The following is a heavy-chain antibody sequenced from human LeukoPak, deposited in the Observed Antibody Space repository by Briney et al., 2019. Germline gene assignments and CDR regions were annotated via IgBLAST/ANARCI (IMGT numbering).Heavy chain of an antibody. Sequence: GGSLRLSCAASGFTFSSYEMNWVRQAPGKGLEWVSYISSSGSTIYYADSVKGRFTISRDNAKNSLYLQMNSLRAEDTALYYCAKATIAAALWFDPWGQGTLVTVSS. CDR3: AKATIAAALWFDP. CDR1: GFTFSSYE. V-gene: IGHV3-48*03. J-gene: IGHJ5*02. CDR2: ISSSGSTI. D-gene: IGHD6-13*01.